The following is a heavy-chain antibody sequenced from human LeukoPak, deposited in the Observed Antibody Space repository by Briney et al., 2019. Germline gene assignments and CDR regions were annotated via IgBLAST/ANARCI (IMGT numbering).Heavy chain of an antibody. D-gene: IGHD4-11*01. Sequence: TSETLSRTCTLSGGSITNTKYYWGWIRQPPGKGLEWIWSIYYTGSTYYNPSLKSRVTISVDTSKNQFSLKLRSVTAADTALYYCTRHTGYISGQYSNYEDSWGQGTLVTVSS. V-gene: IGHV4-39*01. J-gene: IGHJ4*02. CDR3: TRHTGYISGQYSNYEDS. CDR2: IYYTGST. CDR1: GGSITNTKYY.